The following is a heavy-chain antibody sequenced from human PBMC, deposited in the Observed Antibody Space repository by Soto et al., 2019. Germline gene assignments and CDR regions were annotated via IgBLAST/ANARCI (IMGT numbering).Heavy chain of an antibody. J-gene: IGHJ6*02. CDR3: AKDQVGAFFIRMDV. Sequence: PGGSLRLSCAASGFTFSSYAMSWVRQAPGKGLEWVSAISGSGGSTYYADSVKGRFTISRDNSKNTLYLQMNSLRAEDTAVYYCAKDQVGAFFIRMDVWGQGTTVTVSS. V-gene: IGHV3-23*01. CDR1: GFTFSSYA. CDR2: ISGSGGST. D-gene: IGHD1-26*01.